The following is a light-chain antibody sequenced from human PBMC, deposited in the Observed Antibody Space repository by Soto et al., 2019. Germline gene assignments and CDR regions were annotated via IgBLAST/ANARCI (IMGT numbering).Light chain of an antibody. J-gene: IGKJ2*01. CDR1: QSVSSN. CDR3: QQYNNWPPMYT. CDR2: GAF. Sequence: EVVMTQSPATLSVSPGERATLSCRASQSVSSNLAWYQQKPGQAPRLLIYGAFTRATGIPARFSGSGSGTDFTLTISSLQSEDFAVYYCQQYNNWPPMYTFGQGTKLGI. V-gene: IGKV3-15*01.